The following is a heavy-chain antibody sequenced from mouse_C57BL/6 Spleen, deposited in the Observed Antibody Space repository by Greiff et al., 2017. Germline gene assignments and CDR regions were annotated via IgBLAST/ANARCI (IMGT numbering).Heavy chain of an antibody. D-gene: IGHD1-1*01. CDR3: ARTYGTSWFAY. J-gene: IGHJ3*01. Sequence: EVQGVESGGGLVKPGGSLKLSCAASGFTFSDYGMHWVRQAPEKGLEWVAYISSGSSTIYYADKVKGRFTISRDNAKNTLFLQMTSLTSEDTAMYYCARTYGTSWFAYWGQGTLVTVSA. CDR2: ISSGSSTI. CDR1: GFTFSDYG. V-gene: IGHV5-17*01.